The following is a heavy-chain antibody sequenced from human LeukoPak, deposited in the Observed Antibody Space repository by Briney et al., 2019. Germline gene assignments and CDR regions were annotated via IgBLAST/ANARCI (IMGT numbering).Heavy chain of an antibody. Sequence: ASVKVSCKASGYTFTSYYMHWVRQAPGQGLEWMGIINPSGGSTSYAQKFQGRVTMTRDTSISTAYMELSRLRSDDTAVYYCARDSITMVRGVRPNWFDPWGQGTLVTVSS. D-gene: IGHD3-10*01. CDR1: GYTFTSYY. CDR3: ARDSITMVRGVRPNWFDP. V-gene: IGHV1-46*01. J-gene: IGHJ5*02. CDR2: INPSGGST.